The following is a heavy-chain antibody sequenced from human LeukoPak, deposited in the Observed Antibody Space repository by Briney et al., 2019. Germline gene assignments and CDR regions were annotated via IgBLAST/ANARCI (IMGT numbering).Heavy chain of an antibody. CDR2: ITGDGAGT. CDR3: AKEGPIAVANYFDY. J-gene: IGHJ4*02. CDR1: GFSFGDYA. Sequence: PGGSLRLSCAASGFSFGDYAMHWVRQAPGKGLEWVSLITGDGAGTYYADSVKGRFTISRDNSKNSLYLQTNGLRTEDTALYYCAKEGPIAVANYFDYWGQGTLVTVSS. V-gene: IGHV3-43*02. D-gene: IGHD6-19*01.